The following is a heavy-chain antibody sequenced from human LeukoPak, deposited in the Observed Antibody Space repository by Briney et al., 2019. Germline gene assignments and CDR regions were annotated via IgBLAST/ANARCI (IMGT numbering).Heavy chain of an antibody. Sequence: ASVKVSGKASGGTFSSYAISWVRQAPGQGLEWMGGIIPIFGTANYAQKFQGRVTITADESTSTAYMELSSLRSEDTAVYYCARDLKRGDGYAPATFDYWGQGTLVTVSS. J-gene: IGHJ4*02. CDR1: GGTFSSYA. CDR2: IIPIFGTA. D-gene: IGHD5-24*01. V-gene: IGHV1-69*13. CDR3: ARDLKRGDGYAPATFDY.